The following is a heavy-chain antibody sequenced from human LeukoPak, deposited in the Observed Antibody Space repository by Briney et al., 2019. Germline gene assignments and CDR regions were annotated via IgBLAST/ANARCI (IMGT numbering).Heavy chain of an antibody. Sequence: PSETLSLTCTVSGGSISSYCWSWIRQPPGKGLEWIGYIYYSGSTNYNPSLKSRVTISVDTSKNQFSLKLSSVTAADTAVYYCARYGSGSYYFDYWGQGTLVTVSP. CDR1: GGSISSYC. D-gene: IGHD3-10*01. CDR3: ARYGSGSYYFDY. CDR2: IYYSGST. J-gene: IGHJ4*02. V-gene: IGHV4-59*01.